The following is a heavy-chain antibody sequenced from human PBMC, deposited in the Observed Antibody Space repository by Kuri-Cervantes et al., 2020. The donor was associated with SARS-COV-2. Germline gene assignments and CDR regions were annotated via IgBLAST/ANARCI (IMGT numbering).Heavy chain of an antibody. V-gene: IGHV3-23*01. CDR3: ARPSRGGFDY. J-gene: IGHJ4*02. CDR1: GFTFSSFA. Sequence: GESLKISCAASGFTFSSFAMSWVRQAPGKGLEWVSAITENGRKTYFADSVKGRFTISRDNSKSMLFLQMSGLTDEDTARYYCARPSRGGFDYWGQGSRVTGSS. CDR2: ITENGRKT.